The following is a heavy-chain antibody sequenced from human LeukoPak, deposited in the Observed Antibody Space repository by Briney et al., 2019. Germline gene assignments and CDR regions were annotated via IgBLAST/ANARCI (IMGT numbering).Heavy chain of an antibody. V-gene: IGHV3-33*01. CDR2: IWYDGSNK. Sequence: PGGSLRLSCAASGFTFSSYGMHWVRQAPGKGLEWVAVIWYDGSNKYYADSVKGRFTISRDNSKNTLYLQMNSLRAEDTAVYYCARYYGDYGSFDYWGQGTLVTVSS. J-gene: IGHJ4*02. CDR3: ARYYGDYGSFDY. D-gene: IGHD4-17*01. CDR1: GFTFSSYG.